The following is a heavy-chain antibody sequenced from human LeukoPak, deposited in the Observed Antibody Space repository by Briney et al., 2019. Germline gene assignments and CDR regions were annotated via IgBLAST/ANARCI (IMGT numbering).Heavy chain of an antibody. D-gene: IGHD1-26*01. Sequence: SETLSLTCTVSGGSISSYYWSWIRQPAGKGLEWIGRIYTSGSTNYNPSLKSRVTMSVNTSKNQFSLKLSPVTAADTAVYYGARDYSGSYSNWFDPWGQGTLVTVSS. J-gene: IGHJ5*02. V-gene: IGHV4-4*07. CDR2: IYTSGST. CDR3: ARDYSGSYSNWFDP. CDR1: GGSISSYY.